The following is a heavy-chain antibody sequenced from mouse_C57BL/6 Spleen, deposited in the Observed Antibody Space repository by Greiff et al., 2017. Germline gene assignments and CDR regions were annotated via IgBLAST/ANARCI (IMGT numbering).Heavy chain of an antibody. CDR3: TRRGYSWFAY. CDR1: GYTFTSYW. Sequence: QVQLQQPGTELVKPGASVKLSCKASGYTFTSYWMNWVKQRPGQGLEWIGNISPSNGGTNYNEKFKGKATLTVDKSSSTAYMQLSDLTSEDSAGYYGTRRGYSWFAYWGQGTLVTVSA. D-gene: IGHD1-1*01. CDR2: ISPSNGGT. J-gene: IGHJ3*01. V-gene: IGHV1-53*01.